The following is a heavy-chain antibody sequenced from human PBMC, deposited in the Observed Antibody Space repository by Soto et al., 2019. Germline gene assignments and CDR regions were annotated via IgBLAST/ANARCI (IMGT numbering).Heavy chain of an antibody. CDR2: ISSSSSYT. Sequence: QTPGKGLEWISYISSSSSYTNYAHSVKGRFTISRDNAKNSLHLEMTSLRAEDTAVYYCAKGAEECMLTTDPIYWGQLTLVTVS. D-gene: IGHD2-8*01. V-gene: IGHV3-11*06. CDR3: AKGAEECMLTTDPIY. J-gene: IGHJ4*02.